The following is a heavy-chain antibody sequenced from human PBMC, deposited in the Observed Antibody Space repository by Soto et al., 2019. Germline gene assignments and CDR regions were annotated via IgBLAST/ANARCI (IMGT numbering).Heavy chain of an antibody. V-gene: IGHV3-13*01. Sequence: GGSLRLSCAASGFTFRSYYMHWVRQATGKGLEWVSGIGTAGDTYYQGSVKGRFTISRENAKNSLYLQMNNLRAGDTALYYCARLWLATGDSLSYLDFWGKGTTVTVSS. CDR1: GFTFRSYY. D-gene: IGHD2-21*01. CDR3: ARLWLATGDSLSYLDF. J-gene: IGHJ6*03. CDR2: IGTAGDT.